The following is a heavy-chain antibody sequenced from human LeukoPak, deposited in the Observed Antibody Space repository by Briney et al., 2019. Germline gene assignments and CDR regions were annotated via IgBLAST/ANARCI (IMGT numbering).Heavy chain of an antibody. CDR2: IFPGDSDT. J-gene: IGHJ6*02. CDR3: ARHQWFGEAYGMDV. V-gene: IGHV5-51*01. CDR1: EYSFATYW. D-gene: IGHD3-10*01. Sequence: GESLKISCKGSEYSFATYWIGWVRQMPGQGLEWMGIIFPGDSDTRYSPSFQGQVTISADKTISTAYLQWSSLKASDTAIYYCARHQWFGEAYGMDVWGQGTTVTVSS.